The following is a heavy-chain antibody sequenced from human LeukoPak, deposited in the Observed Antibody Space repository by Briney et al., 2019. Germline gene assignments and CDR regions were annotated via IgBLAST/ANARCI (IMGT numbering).Heavy chain of an antibody. CDR1: GFTFSSYW. CDR2: IKQDGSEK. CDR3: ARERKGRWHHPVYYYYGMDV. V-gene: IGHV3-7*01. Sequence: GGSLRLSCAASGFTFSSYWMSWVRQAPGKGLEWVANIKQDGSEKYYVDSVKGRFTISRDNAKNSLYLQMNSLRAEDTAVYYCARERKGRWHHPVYYYYGMDVWGQGTTVTVSS. D-gene: IGHD4-23*01. J-gene: IGHJ6*02.